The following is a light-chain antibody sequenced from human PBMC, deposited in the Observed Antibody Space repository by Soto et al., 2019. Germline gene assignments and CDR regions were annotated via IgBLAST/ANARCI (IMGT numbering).Light chain of an antibody. J-gene: IGLJ1*01. V-gene: IGLV2-11*01. CDR1: SSDIGGYNY. CDR2: DVT. CDR3: CSYAGSYTYV. Sequence: QSVLTQPRSVSGSPGQSVTISCTGTSSDIGGYNYVSWYQQHPGKAPKLMIYDVTKRPSGVPDRFSGSASGNTASLTISGLQAEDEADYYCCSYAGSYTYVFGTGTKVTVL.